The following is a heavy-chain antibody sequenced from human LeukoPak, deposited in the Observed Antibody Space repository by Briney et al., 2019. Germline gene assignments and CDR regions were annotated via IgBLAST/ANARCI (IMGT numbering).Heavy chain of an antibody. Sequence: GASVKVSCKASGYTFTSYAIHWVRQAPGQRLEWMGLINAANGNTRYSQTFQDRVTITRDTSASTAYMELSSLRSEDTAVYYCARAYDSGCNYWXQXTLVTVSS. CDR3: ARAYDSGCNY. D-gene: IGHD6-19*01. CDR1: GYTFTSYA. V-gene: IGHV1-3*01. CDR2: INAANGNT. J-gene: IGHJ4*02.